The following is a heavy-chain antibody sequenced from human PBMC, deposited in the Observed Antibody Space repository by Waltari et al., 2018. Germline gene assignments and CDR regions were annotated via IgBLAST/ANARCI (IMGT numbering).Heavy chain of an antibody. J-gene: IGHJ5*02. CDR1: SYSIRSGYF. CDR2: ISHSANT. D-gene: IGHD3-10*01. Sequence: QVQLQESGPGQARPSAPLSLTCIVSSYSIRSGYFWGWIRQPPGKGLQWIGSISHSANTYYNPSLKSRVSMSVDTSKNQFALKMTSVTAADTAIYYCVRDLGGSGNSWFDAWGQGTLVTVSS. CDR3: VRDLGGSGNSWFDA. V-gene: IGHV4-38-2*02.